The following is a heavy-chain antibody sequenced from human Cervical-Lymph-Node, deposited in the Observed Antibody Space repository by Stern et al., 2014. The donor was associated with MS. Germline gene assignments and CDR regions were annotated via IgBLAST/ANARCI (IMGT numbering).Heavy chain of an antibody. J-gene: IGHJ4*02. V-gene: IGHV3-23*04. Sequence: EVQLVASGGGLVQPGGSLRLSCGFNSNTYPIHWVRQPPGQGLEWVAEISGSGGNTFYADFVKGRFTMSRDNSNNAVHLQMNSLRAEDSAIYYCAKLPKHYQGRAYWGQGTLVIVSS. CDR1: FNSNTYP. CDR3: AKLPKHYQGRAY. D-gene: IGHD2-2*01. CDR2: ISGSGGNT.